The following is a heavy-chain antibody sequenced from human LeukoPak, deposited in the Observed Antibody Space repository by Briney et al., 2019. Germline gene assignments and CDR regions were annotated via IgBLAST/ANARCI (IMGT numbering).Heavy chain of an antibody. Sequence: SETLSLTCTVSGCFISNYYWSWIRQPPGQGLEWIAYINSSGNNNYNPYLTSRVTIFVDASKNQFSLKETSVTTAYTAVYYCTKRQGPENGSYDYFDPWGQGTLGIVSS. CDR1: GCFISNYY. D-gene: IGHD1-26*01. CDR2: INSSGNN. CDR3: TKRQGPENGSYDYFDP. J-gene: IGHJ5*02. V-gene: IGHV4-4*08.